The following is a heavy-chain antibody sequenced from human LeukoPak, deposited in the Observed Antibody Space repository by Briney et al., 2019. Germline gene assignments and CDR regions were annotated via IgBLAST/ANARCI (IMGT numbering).Heavy chain of an antibody. CDR3: ARYLSASGSFDY. CDR2: TFYSGST. Sequence: PSETLSLTCAVSGGSILTTNWWSWIRQPPGKGLEWIGSTFYSGSTYYNPSLKSRVTISVDTSKNQFSLKLSSVTAADTALYYCARYLSASGSFDYWGQGTLVTVSS. J-gene: IGHJ4*02. V-gene: IGHV4-39*01. D-gene: IGHD3-10*01. CDR1: GGSILTTNW.